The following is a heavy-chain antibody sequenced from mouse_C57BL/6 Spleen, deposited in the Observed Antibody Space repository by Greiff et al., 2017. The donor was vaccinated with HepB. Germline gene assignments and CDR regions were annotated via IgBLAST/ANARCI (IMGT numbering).Heavy chain of an antibody. CDR3: ERGGNCYGSSPHYFDY. CDR1: GYTFTSYW. D-gene: IGHD1-1*01. Sequence: QVQLQQPGAELVKPGASVKLSCKASGYTFTSYWMHWVKQRPGRGLEWIGRIDPNSGGTKYNEKFKSKATLTVDKHSSTAYMQISSLTSEDSAVYYCERGGNCYGSSPHYFDYWGQGTTLTVSS. CDR2: IDPNSGGT. V-gene: IGHV1-72*01. J-gene: IGHJ2*01.